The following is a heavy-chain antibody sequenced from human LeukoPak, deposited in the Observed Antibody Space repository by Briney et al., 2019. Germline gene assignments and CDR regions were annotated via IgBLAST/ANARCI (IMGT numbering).Heavy chain of an antibody. V-gene: IGHV3-30*04. J-gene: IGHJ4*02. Sequence: GGSLRLSCAASGFSFSNYAMHWARQAPGKGLEWVAVILDDGSNKYYADAVKGRFTISRDKSKNTVSLQMNSLRPEDTAIYYGAGDYYDTIRWGQGTLVTVSS. CDR1: GFSFSNYA. CDR3: AGDYYDTIR. D-gene: IGHD3-22*01. CDR2: ILDDGSNK.